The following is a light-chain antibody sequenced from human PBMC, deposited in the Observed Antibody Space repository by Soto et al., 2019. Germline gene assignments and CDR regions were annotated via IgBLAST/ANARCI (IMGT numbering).Light chain of an antibody. V-gene: IGLV1-44*01. CDR2: SNN. J-gene: IGLJ2*01. CDR3: AAWDDSLKGVV. Sequence: QSVLTQPPSASATPGQRGTISCSGSSSNIGVNPVNWYRQLPGTAPKLLIYSNNQRPSGVPDRFSGSKSGTSASLAISGLQSEDEADYYCAAWDDSLKGVVFGGGTKVTVL. CDR1: SSNIGVNP.